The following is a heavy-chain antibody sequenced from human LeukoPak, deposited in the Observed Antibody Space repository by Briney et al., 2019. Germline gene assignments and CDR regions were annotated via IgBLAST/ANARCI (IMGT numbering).Heavy chain of an antibody. CDR1: GFTFSSYA. CDR2: ISGSGGST. D-gene: IGHD3-22*01. Sequence: PGGSLRLSCAASGFTFSSYAMSWVRQAPGKGLEWVSAISGSGGSTYYADSVKGRFTISRDNSKNTLYRQMNSLRAEDTAVYYCAKDPFQVGYYDSSGFRDYWGQGTLVTVSS. CDR3: AKDPFQVGYYDSSGFRDY. J-gene: IGHJ4*02. V-gene: IGHV3-23*01.